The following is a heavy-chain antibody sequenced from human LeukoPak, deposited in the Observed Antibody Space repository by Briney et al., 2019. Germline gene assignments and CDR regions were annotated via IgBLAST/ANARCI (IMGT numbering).Heavy chain of an antibody. J-gene: IGHJ4*02. V-gene: IGHV3-15*01. CDR1: GFTFSNAW. CDR2: IKSKTDGGTT. D-gene: IGHD2-15*01. Sequence: GGSLRLSWAASGFTFSNAWMSWVGQAPGKGLEWVGRIKSKTDGGTTDYAAPVKGSFTISRDDSKNTLYLQMNSLKTEDTAVYYCTTDLRIGVVVVVAATFDYWGQGTLVTVSS. CDR3: TTDLRIGVVVVVAATFDY.